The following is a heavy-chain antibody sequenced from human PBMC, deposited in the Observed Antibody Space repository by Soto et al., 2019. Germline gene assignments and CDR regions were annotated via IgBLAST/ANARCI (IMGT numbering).Heavy chain of an antibody. V-gene: IGHV4-34*01. CDR1: GGSFSGYY. D-gene: IGHD5-12*01. Sequence: PSETLSLTCAVYGGSFSGYYWSWIRQPPGKGLEWIGEISHSGSTNYNPSLKSRVTISVDTSKNQFSLKLSSVTAADTAVYYCARHGGSGVATQTDWFDPWGQGTLVTVSS. J-gene: IGHJ5*02. CDR3: ARHGGSGVATQTDWFDP. CDR2: ISHSGST.